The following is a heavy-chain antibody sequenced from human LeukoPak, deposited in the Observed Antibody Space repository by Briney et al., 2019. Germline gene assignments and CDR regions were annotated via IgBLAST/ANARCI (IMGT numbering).Heavy chain of an antibody. D-gene: IGHD3-22*01. CDR2: ISSSGSTI. Sequence: PGGSLRLSCAASGFTFSDYYMSWIRQAPGKGLEWVSCISSSGSTIYYADSVKGRFTISRDNAKNSLYLQMNSLRAEDTAVYYCARERGRRGYYDSSGYYMESSYWGQGTLVTVSS. CDR3: ARERGRRGYYDSSGYYMESSY. J-gene: IGHJ4*02. V-gene: IGHV3-11*01. CDR1: GFTFSDYY.